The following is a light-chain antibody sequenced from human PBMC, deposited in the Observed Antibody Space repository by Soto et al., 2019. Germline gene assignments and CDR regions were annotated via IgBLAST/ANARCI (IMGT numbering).Light chain of an antibody. V-gene: IGKV3-20*01. CDR1: QSFSSSP. CDR2: AAS. J-gene: IGKJ3*01. Sequence: EIVLTQSPGTLSLSPGETATLSCRASQSFSSSPLAWYQQRPDQAPRLLIYAASTRAAGIPDRFSGSGSGTEFTLTISRLEPEDFAVYYCQQYGSSFTFGPGTKVDTK. CDR3: QQYGSSFT.